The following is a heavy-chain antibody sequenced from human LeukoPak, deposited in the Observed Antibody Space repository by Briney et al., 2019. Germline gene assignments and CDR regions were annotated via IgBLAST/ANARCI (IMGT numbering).Heavy chain of an antibody. D-gene: IGHD2-2*02. CDR2: ISAYNGNT. J-gene: IGHJ4*02. Sequence: ASVKVSCKASGYTFTSYGISWVRQAPGQGLEWVGWISAYNGNTNYAQKLQGRVTMTTDTSTSTAYMELRSLRSDDTAVYYCARRFYCSSTSCYTIEFDYWGQGTLVTVSS. V-gene: IGHV1-18*01. CDR1: GYTFTSYG. CDR3: ARRFYCSSTSCYTIEFDY.